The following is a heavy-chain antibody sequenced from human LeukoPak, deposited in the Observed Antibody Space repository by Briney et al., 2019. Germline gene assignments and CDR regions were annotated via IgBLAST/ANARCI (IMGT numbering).Heavy chain of an antibody. D-gene: IGHD2-2*01. V-gene: IGHV4-59*01. J-gene: IGHJ6*03. CDR3: ARESCSSSSCHMGV. CDR2: IYYSGST. Sequence: PSETLSLTCTVSGGSISSYYWSWIRQPPGKGLEWIGYIYYSGSTNYNPSLKSRVTMSIDTSKNQFSLKLTSVTAADTAVYYCARESCSSSSCHMGVWGKGTTVTISS. CDR1: GGSISSYY.